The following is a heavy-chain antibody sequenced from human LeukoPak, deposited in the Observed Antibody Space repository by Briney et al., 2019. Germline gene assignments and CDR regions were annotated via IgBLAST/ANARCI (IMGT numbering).Heavy chain of an antibody. CDR3: ARGGEVVAESYYFDY. CDR2: IYYSGST. Sequence: SETLSLTCSISGGSINNADYYWSWIRQPPGKGLEWIGYIYYSGSTNYNPSLKSRVTISVDTSKNQFSLKLSSVTAADTAVYYCARGGEVVAESYYFDYWGQGTLVTVSS. CDR1: GGSINNADYY. J-gene: IGHJ4*02. V-gene: IGHV4-61*08. D-gene: IGHD3-22*01.